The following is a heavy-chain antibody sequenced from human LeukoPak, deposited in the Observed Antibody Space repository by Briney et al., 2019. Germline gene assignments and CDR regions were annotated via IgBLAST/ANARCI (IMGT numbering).Heavy chain of an antibody. CDR1: GYSISSGYY. CDR2: IYHSGIA. Sequence: SSETLSLTCTVSGYSISSGYYWGWIRQPPGKGLEWIGSIYHSGIAYYNPSLKSRVTISVDTSKNQFSLKLSSVTAADTAVYYCARDRGFWSGYSNDYWGQGTLVTASS. V-gene: IGHV4-38-2*02. CDR3: ARDRGFWSGYSNDY. D-gene: IGHD3-3*01. J-gene: IGHJ4*02.